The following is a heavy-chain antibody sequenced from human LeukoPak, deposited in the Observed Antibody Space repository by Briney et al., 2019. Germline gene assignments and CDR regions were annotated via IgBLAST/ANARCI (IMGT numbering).Heavy chain of an antibody. CDR1: GGSFSGYY. CDR2: INHSGST. Sequence: PSETLSLTCAVYGGSFSGYYWSWIRQPPGKGLEWIGEINHSGSTNYNPSLKSRVTISVDTSKNQFSLKLSSVTAADTAVYYCARGTFVLCYAIVTGWRKGDAFYIWGQVTMVTVSS. J-gene: IGHJ3*02. D-gene: IGHD3-9*01. CDR3: ARGTFVLCYAIVTGWRKGDAFYI. V-gene: IGHV4-34*01.